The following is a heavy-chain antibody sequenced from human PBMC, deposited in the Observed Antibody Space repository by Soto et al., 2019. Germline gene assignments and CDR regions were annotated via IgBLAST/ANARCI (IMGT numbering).Heavy chain of an antibody. D-gene: IGHD6-25*01. CDR1: GCTLSTYD. V-gene: IGHV3-13*01. CDR2: LSYAGDT. J-gene: IGHJ6*03. Sequence: GGSLRVWCAASGCTLSTYDMHWGRQATGKGLEWVAGLSYAGDTYYPGSVKGRFTVSRESAKNSLYLQMNSLTAGDTAVYYCAIGPHSAPPPYSIHVCGKALTVTLSS. CDR3: AIGPHSAPPPYSIHV.